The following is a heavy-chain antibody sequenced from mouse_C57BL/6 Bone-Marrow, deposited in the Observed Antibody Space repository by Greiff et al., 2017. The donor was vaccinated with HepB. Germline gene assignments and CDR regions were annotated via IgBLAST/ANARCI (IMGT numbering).Heavy chain of an antibody. D-gene: IGHD2-4*01. Sequence: VQLQQSGAELARPGASVKLSCKASGYTFTSYGISWVKQRPGQGLEWIGEIYPRSGNTYYNEKFKGKATLTADKSSSTAYMELRSLTSKDSAVYFYARTGIYYDAYYYAMDFWGQGTSVTVSS. V-gene: IGHV1-81*01. CDR3: ARTGIYYDAYYYAMDF. CDR2: IYPRSGNT. CDR1: GYTFTSYG. J-gene: IGHJ4*01.